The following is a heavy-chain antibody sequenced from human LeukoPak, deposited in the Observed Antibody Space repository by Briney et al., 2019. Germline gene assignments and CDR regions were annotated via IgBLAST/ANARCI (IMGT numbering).Heavy chain of an antibody. CDR2: INWNSVHM. J-gene: IGHJ6*02. V-gene: IGHV3-9*01. CDR1: GFTFLNYA. CDR3: ARDVGFAGNSGMDV. Sequence: GRSLRLSCEASGFTFLNYAMHWVRQALGKGLEWVSAINWNSVHMNYADSVKGRFTISRDNAKNSLYLQMNSLRPEDTALYYCARDVGFAGNSGMDVWGQGTTVTVFS. D-gene: IGHD3-16*01.